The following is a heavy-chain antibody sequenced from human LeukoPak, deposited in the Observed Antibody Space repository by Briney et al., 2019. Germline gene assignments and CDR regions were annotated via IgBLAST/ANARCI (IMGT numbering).Heavy chain of an antibody. CDR2: IYYSGSA. D-gene: IGHD1-7*01. Sequence: SETLSLTCTVSGGSISSYYWSWIRQPPGKGLGWIGYIYYSGSANYNPSLKSRVTISVDTSKIQFSLRLSSVTAADTAVYYCARGRTGTTSGWYFDLWGRGTLVTVSS. J-gene: IGHJ2*01. CDR3: ARGRTGTTSGWYFDL. CDR1: GGSISSYY. V-gene: IGHV4-59*01.